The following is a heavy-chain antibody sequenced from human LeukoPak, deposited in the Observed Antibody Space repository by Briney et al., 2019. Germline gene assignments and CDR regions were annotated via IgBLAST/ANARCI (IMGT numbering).Heavy chain of an antibody. CDR3: ARVGTWELQRVFDY. J-gene: IGHJ4*02. D-gene: IGHD1-26*01. CDR2: IQRGGSEN. CDR1: GFTFTDYW. V-gene: IGHV3-7*01. Sequence: PGGSLRLSCAASGFTFTDYWMTWVRQVQGKGLEWVANIQRGGSENYYVDSVKGRFTISRENAKNSLYLQMDSLRVEDTAVYYCARVGTWELQRVFDYWGQGTPVTVSS.